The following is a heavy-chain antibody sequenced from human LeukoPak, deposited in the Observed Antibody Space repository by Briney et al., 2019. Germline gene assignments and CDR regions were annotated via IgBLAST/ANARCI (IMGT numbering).Heavy chain of an antibody. CDR1: GYSFTRND. CDR3: ARGYWSGYHYYFDY. V-gene: IGHV1-8*03. D-gene: IGHD3-3*01. Sequence: ASVKVSCKASGYSFTRNDIHWVRQATGQGLEWMGWMNPNSGNTGYAQNFQGRVTFTRDTSITTAYMELSSLRSEDTAVFYCARGYWSGYHYYFDYWGLGTLVTVSS. CDR2: MNPNSGNT. J-gene: IGHJ4*02.